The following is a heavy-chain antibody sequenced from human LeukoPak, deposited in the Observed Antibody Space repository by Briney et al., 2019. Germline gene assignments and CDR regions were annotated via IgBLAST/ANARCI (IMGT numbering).Heavy chain of an antibody. Sequence: LSLTRTVSGGSISSYYWSWIRQPPGKGLEWVAVIWYDGSNKYYADSVKGRFTISRDNSKNTLYLQMNSLRAEDTAVYYCARGRDGDYRGYFDYWGQGTLVTVSS. CDR2: IWYDGSNK. V-gene: IGHV3-33*08. J-gene: IGHJ4*02. CDR1: GGSISSYY. CDR3: ARGRDGDYRGYFDY. D-gene: IGHD4-17*01.